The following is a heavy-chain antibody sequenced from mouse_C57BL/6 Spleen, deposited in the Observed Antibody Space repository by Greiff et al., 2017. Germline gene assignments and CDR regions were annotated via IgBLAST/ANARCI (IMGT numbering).Heavy chain of an antibody. CDR3: ARGGVRAFDY. CDR1: GYSITSGYY. D-gene: IGHD5-1*01. CDR2: ISYDGSN. J-gene: IGHJ2*01. V-gene: IGHV3-6*01. Sequence: ESGPGLVKPSQSLSLTCSVTGYSITSGYYWNWIRQFPGNKLEWMGYISYDGSNNYNPSLKNRISITRDTSKNQFFLKLNSVTTEDTATYYCARGGVRAFDYWGQGTTLTVSS.